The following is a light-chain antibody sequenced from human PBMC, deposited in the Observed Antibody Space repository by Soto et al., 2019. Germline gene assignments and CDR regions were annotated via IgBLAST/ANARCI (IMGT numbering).Light chain of an antibody. J-gene: IGLJ1*01. Sequence: QSVLTQPASVSGSPGQSITISCTGASSDVGGYNYVSWYQHHPGKAPKLMIYEVTTRPSGISNRFSGSKSGNTASLTISGLQAEDEADYYCSSYTSSTSFPWVFATGTKLTVL. CDR2: EVT. CDR1: SSDVGGYNY. V-gene: IGLV2-14*01. CDR3: SSYTSSTSFPWV.